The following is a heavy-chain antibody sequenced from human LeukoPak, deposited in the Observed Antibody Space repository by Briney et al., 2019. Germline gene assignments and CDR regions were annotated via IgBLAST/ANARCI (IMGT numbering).Heavy chain of an antibody. D-gene: IGHD3-16*02. CDR1: GGSISSGGYY. CDR2: IYHSGST. J-gene: IGHJ4*02. CDR3: ARHAIGRITFGGVIVKRFSYFDY. Sequence: PSETLSLTCTVSGGSISSGGYYWRWIRQPPGKGLEWIGYIYHSGSTYYNPSLKSRVTISVERSKNQFSLKLSSVTAADTAVYYCARHAIGRITFGGVIVKRFSYFDYWGQGTLVTVSS. V-gene: IGHV4-30-2*01.